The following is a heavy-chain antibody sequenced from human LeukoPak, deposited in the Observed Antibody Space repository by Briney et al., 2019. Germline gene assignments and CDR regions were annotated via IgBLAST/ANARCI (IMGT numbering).Heavy chain of an antibody. CDR1: GGSISSSSYY. Sequence: SQTLSLTCTVSGGSISSSSYYWGWIRQPPGKGLEWIGSIYYSGSTYYNPSLKSRVTISVDTSKNQFSLKLSSVTAADTAVYYCARLRVPAAIVAWGQGTLVTVSS. J-gene: IGHJ5*02. V-gene: IGHV4-39*01. CDR2: IYYSGST. D-gene: IGHD2-2*02. CDR3: ARLRVPAAIVA.